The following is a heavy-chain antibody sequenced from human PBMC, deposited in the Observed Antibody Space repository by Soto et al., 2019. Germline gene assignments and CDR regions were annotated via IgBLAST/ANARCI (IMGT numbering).Heavy chain of an antibody. V-gene: IGHV1-69*12. CDR3: ARGVGSNYNPEFPFDS. CDR1: GGTFSSYA. Sequence: QVQLVQSGAEVKKPGSSVKVSCKASGGTFSSYAISWVRQAPGQGLEWMGGIIPIFGTANYAQKFQGRVTITADESTSTAYMELSSLSSEDTAVYSCARGVGSNYNPEFPFDSWGQGTLVTVSS. J-gene: IGHJ4*02. D-gene: IGHD4-4*01. CDR2: IIPIFGTA.